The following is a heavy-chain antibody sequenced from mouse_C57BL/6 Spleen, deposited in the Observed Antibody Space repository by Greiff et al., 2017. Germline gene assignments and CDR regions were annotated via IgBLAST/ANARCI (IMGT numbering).Heavy chain of an antibody. J-gene: IGHJ2*01. CDR1: GYTFTSYW. CDR2: IDPSDSYT. CDR3: ARGDGNYGYFDY. V-gene: IGHV1-69*01. Sequence: QVQLQQPGAELVMPGASVKLSCKASGYTFTSYWMHWVKQRPGQGLEWIGEIDPSDSYTNYNQKFKGKTTLTVDKSSSTAYMQLSSLTSEDSEVYYCARGDGNYGYFDYWGQGTTLTVSS. D-gene: IGHD2-1*01.